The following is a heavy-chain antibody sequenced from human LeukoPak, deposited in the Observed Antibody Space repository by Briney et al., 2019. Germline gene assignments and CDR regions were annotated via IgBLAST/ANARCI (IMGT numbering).Heavy chain of an antibody. V-gene: IGHV4-30-4*01. CDR3: ARESPYDSSGL. CDR1: GGSISSGDYY. J-gene: IGHJ4*02. Sequence: SETLSLTCTVSGGSISSGDYYWSWIRQPPGKGLEWIGYIYYSGSTYYNPSLRSRVTISVDTSKNQFSLKLSSVTAADTAVYYCARESPYDSSGLWGQGTLVTVSS. D-gene: IGHD3-22*01. CDR2: IYYSGST.